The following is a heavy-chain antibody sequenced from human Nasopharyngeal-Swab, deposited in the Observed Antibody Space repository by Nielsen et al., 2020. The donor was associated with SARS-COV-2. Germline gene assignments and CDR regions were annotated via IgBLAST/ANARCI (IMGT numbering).Heavy chain of an antibody. CDR3: ARVGARDYVWGSYRPNPGGY. D-gene: IGHD3-16*02. J-gene: IGHJ4*02. V-gene: IGHV4-38-2*02. CDR2: IYHSGST. CDR1: GYSISSGYY. Sequence: SETLSLTCTVSGYSISSGYYWCWLRQPPGKGLEWIGSIYHSGSTYYNPSLNSRVTISVDTSKNQFSLKLSSVTAADTAVYYCARVGARDYVWGSYRPNPGGYWGQGTLVTVSS.